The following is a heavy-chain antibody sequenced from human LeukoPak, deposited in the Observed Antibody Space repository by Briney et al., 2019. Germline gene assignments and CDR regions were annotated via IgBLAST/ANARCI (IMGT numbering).Heavy chain of an antibody. J-gene: IGHJ5*02. D-gene: IGHD3-10*01. Sequence: GGSLRLSCAASGFTFSNYGIHWVRQAPGKGLEWVAFIRYDGSDEYYADSVKGRFTISRDNSKKKLYLQMNSLRAEDTAVYYRAKGYYGSGTYGWFDPWGQGTLVTVSS. CDR2: IRYDGSDE. CDR3: AKGYYGSGTYGWFDP. V-gene: IGHV3-30*02. CDR1: GFTFSNYG.